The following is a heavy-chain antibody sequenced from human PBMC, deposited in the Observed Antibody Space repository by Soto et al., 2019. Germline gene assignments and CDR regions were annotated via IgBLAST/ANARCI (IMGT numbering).Heavy chain of an antibody. Sequence: PVGSLRLSCAASGFTVSSNYMSWVRQAPGKGLEWVSVIYSGGSTYYADSVKGRFTISRDNSKNTLYLQMNSLRAEDTAVYYCARDGTAAAGYFDYWGQGTLVTVSS. CDR1: GFTVSSNY. CDR2: IYSGGST. V-gene: IGHV3-53*01. J-gene: IGHJ4*02. D-gene: IGHD6-13*01. CDR3: ARDGTAAAGYFDY.